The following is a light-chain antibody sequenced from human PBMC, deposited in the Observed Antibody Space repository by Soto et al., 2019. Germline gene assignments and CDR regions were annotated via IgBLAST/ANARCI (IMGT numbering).Light chain of an antibody. CDR1: QNIGIY. Sequence: DIQMSQSPPSLSASVGARVTITCRASQNIGIYLKWYQQKPGKAPNLLIYGESNLQTGVPSRFSASGSGTDFSLAISSLQPEDFATYYCQQSYTSPWTFGQGTNVEI. V-gene: IGKV1-39*01. J-gene: IGKJ1*01. CDR2: GES. CDR3: QQSYTSPWT.